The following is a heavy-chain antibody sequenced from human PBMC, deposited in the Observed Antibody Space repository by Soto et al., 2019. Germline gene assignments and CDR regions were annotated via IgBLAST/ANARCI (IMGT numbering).Heavy chain of an antibody. Sequence: QVQLVQSGAEVKKPGASVNVSCKASGYTFTSYYMHWVRQAPVQGLEWMGIINPRGGSTTYAQKFQGRVTVTRDTSTRTVYMELSNLRSDDTAIYYCARVALSGGGWLDPWGQGTMVTVSS. CDR3: ARVALSGGGWLDP. CDR1: GYTFTSYY. J-gene: IGHJ5*02. D-gene: IGHD1-26*01. V-gene: IGHV1-46*01. CDR2: INPRGGST.